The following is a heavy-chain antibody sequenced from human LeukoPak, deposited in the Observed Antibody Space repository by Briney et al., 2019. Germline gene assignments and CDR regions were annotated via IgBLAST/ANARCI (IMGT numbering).Heavy chain of an antibody. J-gene: IGHJ4*02. CDR1: GYTFTGYY. CDR3: ARDRPLITMVRGVTFDY. CDR2: INPNSGGT. D-gene: IGHD3-10*01. V-gene: IGHV1-2*02. Sequence: GASVKVSCKASGYTFTGYYMHWVRQAPGQGLEWMGWINPNSGGTNYAQKFQGRVTMNRDTSISTAYMELSRLRSDDTAVYYCARDRPLITMVRGVTFDYWGQGTLVTVSS.